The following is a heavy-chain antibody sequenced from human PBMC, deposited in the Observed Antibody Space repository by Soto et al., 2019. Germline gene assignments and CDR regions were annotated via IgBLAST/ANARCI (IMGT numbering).Heavy chain of an antibody. CDR1: GFTFSVYS. CDR3: ARSPGGYYID. J-gene: IGHJ3*01. D-gene: IGHD2-15*01. CDR2: ISSVSTTI. V-gene: IGHV3-48*04. Sequence: GGSLRLSCAASGFTFSVYSMNWVRQAPGKGLEWVSYISSVSTTIYYADSVQGRFTISRDNARNTLYLQMNSLRAEDTAVYYCARSPGGYYIDGGQGTMVTVSS.